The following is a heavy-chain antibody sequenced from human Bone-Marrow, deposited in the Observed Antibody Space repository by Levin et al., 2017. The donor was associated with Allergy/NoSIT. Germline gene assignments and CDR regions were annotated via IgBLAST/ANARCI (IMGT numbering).Heavy chain of an antibody. D-gene: IGHD4/OR15-4a*01. CDR1: GFTFSRYW. CDR3: SRDLLGADDF. CDR2: TNEDGSIK. Sequence: QSGGSLRLSCAASGFTFSRYWMHWVRQAPGKGLEWVSRTNEDGSIKTYADSVKDRFTISRDNVENTLYLQMNSLRAEDTAVYFCSRDLLGADDFWGQGTLVTVSS. V-gene: IGHV3-74*01. J-gene: IGHJ4*02.